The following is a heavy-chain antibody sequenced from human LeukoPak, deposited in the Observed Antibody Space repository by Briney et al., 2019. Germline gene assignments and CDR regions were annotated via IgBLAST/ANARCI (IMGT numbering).Heavy chain of an antibody. J-gene: IGHJ6*02. CDR3: ARESDIVVVVAAPQPDNYGMDV. CDR1: GGSFSSYY. V-gene: IGHV4-34*01. D-gene: IGHD2-15*01. CDR2: IYYSGST. Sequence: SETLSLTCAVYGGSFSSYYWGWIRQPPGKGLEWIGSIYYSGSTYYNPSLKSRVTISVDTSKNQFSLKLSSVTAADTAVYYCARESDIVVVVAAPQPDNYGMDVWGQGTTVTVSS.